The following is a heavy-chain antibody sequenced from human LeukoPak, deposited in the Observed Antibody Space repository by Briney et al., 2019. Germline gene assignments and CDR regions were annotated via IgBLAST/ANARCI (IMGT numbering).Heavy chain of an antibody. Sequence: SETLSLTCTVSGSSIRSNSFYWGWIRQPPGKSLEWIGIMYYSGSTNYNPSLKSRVTISVDTSKNQFSLKLSSVTAADTAVYYCARLRDYDSSGYYYPNFDYWGQGTLVTVSS. D-gene: IGHD3-22*01. CDR1: GSSIRSNSFY. J-gene: IGHJ4*02. CDR3: ARLRDYDSSGYYYPNFDY. CDR2: MYYSGST. V-gene: IGHV4-39*07.